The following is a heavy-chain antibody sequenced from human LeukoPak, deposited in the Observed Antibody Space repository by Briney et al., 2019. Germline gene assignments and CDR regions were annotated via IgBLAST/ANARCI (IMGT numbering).Heavy chain of an antibody. CDR2: IIPIFGRA. J-gene: IGHJ4*02. V-gene: IGHV1-69*01. D-gene: IGHD2-2*01. CDR3: ADLVYCSSSSCYEPFNQM. CDR1: GGTFSSYA. Sequence: GSSVKVSCKASGGTFSSYAISWVRQAPGQGLEWMGAIIPIFGRANYAQKFQGRVTITADDSTSTAYMELSSLRSEDTAVYYCADLVYCSSSSCYEPFNQMWGQGTLVTVSP.